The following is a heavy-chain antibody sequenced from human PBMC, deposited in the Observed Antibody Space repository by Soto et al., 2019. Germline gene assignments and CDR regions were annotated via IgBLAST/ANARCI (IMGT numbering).Heavy chain of an antibody. D-gene: IGHD6-13*01. CDR1: GGSISSYY. CDR2: IYYSGST. J-gene: IGHJ3*02. CDR3: GSAPAGHAFDI. Sequence: SETLSLTCTVSGGSISSYYWSWIRQPPGKGLEWVGYIYYSGSTNYNPSLKSRVTISVDTSKHQFSLKLSSVTAADTGVCCCGSAPAGHAFDIWGQGTMVTVSS. V-gene: IGHV4-59*01.